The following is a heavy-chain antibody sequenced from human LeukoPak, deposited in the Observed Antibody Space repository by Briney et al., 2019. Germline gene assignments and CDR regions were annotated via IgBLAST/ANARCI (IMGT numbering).Heavy chain of an antibody. J-gene: IGHJ4*02. V-gene: IGHV3-23*01. Sequence: GGSLRLSCAASGFTFSSYAMSWVRQAPGKGLEWVSAISGSGGSTYYADSVKGRFTISRDNSKNTLYLQMNSLRAEDTAVYYCAKPRGYGDYRYYFDYWGQGTLVTVSS. CDR1: GFTFSSYA. CDR2: ISGSGGST. CDR3: AKPRGYGDYRYYFDY. D-gene: IGHD4-17*01.